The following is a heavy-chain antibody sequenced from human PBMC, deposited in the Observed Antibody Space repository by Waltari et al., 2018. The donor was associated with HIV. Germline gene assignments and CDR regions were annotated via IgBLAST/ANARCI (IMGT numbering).Heavy chain of an antibody. Sequence: QVELQQGGAGLLKPSETLSLSCAVSGGSFSPCYWSWIRQPPGKGLEWMGEINNSGSINFKPSLKSRLNISLDASKKQSSLHLTSVTAADTALYYCATRGDYGDLPKYFDLWGRGTLVTVSS. V-gene: IGHV4-34*02. J-gene: IGHJ2*01. D-gene: IGHD4-17*01. CDR1: GGSFSPCY. CDR2: INNSGSI. CDR3: ATRGDYGDLPKYFDL.